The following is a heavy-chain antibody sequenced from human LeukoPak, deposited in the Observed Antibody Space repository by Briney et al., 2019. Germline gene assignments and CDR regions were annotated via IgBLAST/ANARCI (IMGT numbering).Heavy chain of an antibody. CDR1: GFTFNSYA. CDR3: ARFSSYLDC. D-gene: IGHD2-2*01. CDR2: ISGGSSLT. J-gene: IGHJ4*02. Sequence: GGSLRLSCAASGFTFNSYAMNWVRQAPGKGLEWVSSISGGSSLTYYADSVKGRLTISRDNAKNSLYLQVNSLRAEDTAVYYCARFSSYLDCWGQGALVTVSS. V-gene: IGHV3-21*01.